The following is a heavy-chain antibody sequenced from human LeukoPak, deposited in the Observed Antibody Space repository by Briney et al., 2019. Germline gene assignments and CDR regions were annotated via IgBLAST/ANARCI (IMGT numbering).Heavy chain of an antibody. V-gene: IGHV3-23*01. Sequence: GGSLRLSCAASGFTFSSYAMSWVRQAPGKGLEWVSAISGSGGSTYYADSVKGRFTISRDNSKNTLYLQMNSLRAEDTAVYYCAKDLRAVAGKGYWYFDLWGRGTLVTVSS. CDR3: AKDLRAVAGKGYWYFDL. CDR1: GFTFSSYA. D-gene: IGHD6-19*01. J-gene: IGHJ2*01. CDR2: ISGSGGST.